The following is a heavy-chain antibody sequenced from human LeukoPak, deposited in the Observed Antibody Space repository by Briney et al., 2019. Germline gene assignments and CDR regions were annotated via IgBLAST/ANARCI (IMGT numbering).Heavy chain of an antibody. J-gene: IGHJ4*02. CDR3: ARGSLQQLALGY. V-gene: IGHV4-30-2*01. Sequence: PSETLSLTCAVSGVSISSGGYSWSWIRQPPGKGLEWIGYIYHSGSTYYNPSLKSRVTISVDRSKNQFSLKLSSVTAADTAVYYCARGSLQQLALGYWGQGTLVTVSS. CDR1: GVSISSGGYS. CDR2: IYHSGST. D-gene: IGHD6-13*01.